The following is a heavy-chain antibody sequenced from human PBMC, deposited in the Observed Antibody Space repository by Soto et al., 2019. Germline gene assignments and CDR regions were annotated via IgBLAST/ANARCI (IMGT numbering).Heavy chain of an antibody. J-gene: IGHJ6*02. V-gene: IGHV1-18*01. D-gene: IGHD6-13*01. CDR1: GYTFTSYG. CDR3: ARRNIAAAGIATPYYYYGMDV. Sequence: ASVKVSCKASGYTFTSYGISWVRQAPGQGLEWMGWISAYNGNTNYAQKLQGRVTMTTDTSTSTAYVELRSLRSDDTAVYYCARRNIAAAGIATPYYYYGMDVWAKGPRSPSP. CDR2: ISAYNGNT.